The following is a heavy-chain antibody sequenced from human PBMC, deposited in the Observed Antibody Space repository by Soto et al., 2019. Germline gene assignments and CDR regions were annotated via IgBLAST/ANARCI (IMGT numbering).Heavy chain of an antibody. CDR2: IYYSGST. CDR1: GGSISSCGYY. D-gene: IGHD6-6*01. V-gene: IGHV4-31*03. CDR3: ARARHGMGLDSFYY. Sequence: PSETLSLTCTVSGGSISSCGYYWSWIRQHPGKGLEWIGYIYYSGSTYYNPSLKSRVTISVDTSKNQFSLKLSSVTAADTAVYYCARARHGMGLDSFYYWGQGTLVTVSS. J-gene: IGHJ4*02.